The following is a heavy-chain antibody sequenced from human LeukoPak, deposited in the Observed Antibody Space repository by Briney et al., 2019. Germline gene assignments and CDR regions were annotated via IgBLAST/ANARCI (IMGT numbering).Heavy chain of an antibody. J-gene: IGHJ4*02. V-gene: IGHV3-53*01. CDR2: IYSGGST. Sequence: GGSLRLSCAASGFTVSSNYMSWVRQAPGKGLEWVSVIYSGGSTYYADSVKGRFTISRDNSKNTPYLQMNSLRAEDTAVYYCAGESADYYDSSGYYYVFDYWGQGTLVTVSS. D-gene: IGHD3-22*01. CDR1: GFTVSSNY. CDR3: AGESADYYDSSGYYYVFDY.